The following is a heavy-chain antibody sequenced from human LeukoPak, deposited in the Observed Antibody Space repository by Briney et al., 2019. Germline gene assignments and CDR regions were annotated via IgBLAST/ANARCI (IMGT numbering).Heavy chain of an antibody. V-gene: IGHV4-39*01. CDR2: IYYSGST. Sequence: SETLSLTCTVSGGSISSSSYYWGWIRQPPGKGLEWIGSIYYSGSTYYNPSLKSRVTIPVDTSKNQFSLKLSSVTAADTAVYYCARHAMTTVTDYFDYWGQGTLVTVSS. CDR3: ARHAMTTVTDYFDY. J-gene: IGHJ4*02. D-gene: IGHD4-17*01. CDR1: GGSISSSSYY.